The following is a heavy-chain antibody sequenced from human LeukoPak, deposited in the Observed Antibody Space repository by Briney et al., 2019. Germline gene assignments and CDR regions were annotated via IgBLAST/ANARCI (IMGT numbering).Heavy chain of an antibody. CDR2: ISYDGSNK. CDR3: ARVSVDTAMSEDY. Sequence: GGSLRLSCAASGFTFSSYAMHWVRQAPGKGLEWVAVISYDGSNKYYADSVKGRFTISRDNSKNTLYLQMNSLRAEDTAVYYCARVSVDTAMSEDYWGQGTLVTVSS. V-gene: IGHV3-30-3*01. J-gene: IGHJ4*02. CDR1: GFTFSSYA. D-gene: IGHD5-18*01.